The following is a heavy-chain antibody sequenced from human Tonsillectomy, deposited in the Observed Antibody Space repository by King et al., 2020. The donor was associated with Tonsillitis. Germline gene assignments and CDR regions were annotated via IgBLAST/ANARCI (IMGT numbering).Heavy chain of an antibody. J-gene: IGHJ4*02. V-gene: IGHV6-1*01. CDR3: AREGITMVRGVIIYFDY. CDR1: GDSFSSNSAA. D-gene: IGHD3-10*01. Sequence: VQLQQSGPGLVKPSQTLSLTCAISGDSFSSNSAAWTWIRQSPSRGLEWLGRTYYRSKWYNDYAVSVKSRITNNPDTSKNQFSLQLNSVTPEDTAVYYCAREGITMVRGVIIYFDYWGQGTLVTVSS. CDR2: TYYRSKWYN.